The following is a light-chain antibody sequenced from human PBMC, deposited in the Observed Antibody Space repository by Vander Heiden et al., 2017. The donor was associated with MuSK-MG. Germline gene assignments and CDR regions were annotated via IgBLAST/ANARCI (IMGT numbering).Light chain of an antibody. CDR1: QSISTY. V-gene: IGKV1-39*01. Sequence: DIQMTQSPSSLSASVGDRVTITCRAGQSISTYLNWYQQKPGKAPKLLIYAASSLQSGVPPRFSGSGSGTDFTLTISSLQPEDFATYYCQQSYSTPFTFGPGTKVDIK. CDR3: QQSYSTPFT. J-gene: IGKJ3*01. CDR2: AAS.